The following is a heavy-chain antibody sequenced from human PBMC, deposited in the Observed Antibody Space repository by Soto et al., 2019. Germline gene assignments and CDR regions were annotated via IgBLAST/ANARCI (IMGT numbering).Heavy chain of an antibody. CDR2: RSTSKGDK. D-gene: IGHD3-22*01. CDR1: GYIFTNFG. V-gene: IGHV1-18*01. J-gene: IGHJ2*01. CDR3: AREYYDGRGYYFWNFAI. Sequence: VQLLQSETEVRRPGASVRVSCKASGYIFTNFGINWLRQAPGQGLEWMGWRSTSKGDKQSAQKFQGRFPMTTDASTNTAHMGLTSPTPADTAVYYCAREYYDGRGYYFWNFAIWGRGPLVTVSS.